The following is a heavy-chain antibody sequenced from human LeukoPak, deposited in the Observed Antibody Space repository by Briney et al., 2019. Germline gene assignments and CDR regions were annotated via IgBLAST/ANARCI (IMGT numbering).Heavy chain of an antibody. Sequence: PGGSLRLSCAASGFDISYNYVGWVRQAPGKGLEWVSVIHTGGTTHYADSVKGRFTISRDNSKNTLYLQMNSLRAEDTAVYYCAKDSQDNSGYSYGLDAFDIWGQGTMVTVSS. D-gene: IGHD5-18*01. J-gene: IGHJ3*02. CDR1: GFDISYNY. CDR2: IHTGGTT. V-gene: IGHV3-53*05. CDR3: AKDSQDNSGYSYGLDAFDI.